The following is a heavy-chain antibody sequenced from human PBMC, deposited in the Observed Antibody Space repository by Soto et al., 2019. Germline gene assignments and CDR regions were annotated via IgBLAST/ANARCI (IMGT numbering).Heavy chain of an antibody. CDR2: INPSGGST. CDR1: GYTFSNYY. CDR3: ARETNYFGSVNYYGMDV. V-gene: IGHV1-46*01. D-gene: IGHD3-10*01. Sequence: QVQLVQSGAEVKKPGASMKVSCKASGYTFSNYYMHWVRQAPGQGLEWMGIINPSGGSTTYAQKFQGRVTMTRDTFTITVYMELNSLRSEDTAVYYCARETNYFGSVNYYGMDVWGQGTTVTVSS. J-gene: IGHJ6*02.